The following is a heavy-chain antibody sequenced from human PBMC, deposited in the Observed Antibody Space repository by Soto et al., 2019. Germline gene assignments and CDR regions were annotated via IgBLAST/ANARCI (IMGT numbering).Heavy chain of an antibody. CDR1: GFTFTRYS. CDR2: ISSTTNYI. J-gene: IGHJ4*02. V-gene: IGHV3-21*01. CDR3: ARESEDLTSNFDY. Sequence: TLGGSLRLSCAASGFTFTRYSMNWVRQAPGKGLEWVSSISSTTNYIYYADSMKGRFTVSRDNAKNSVYLEMNSLSAEDTAVYYCARESEDLTSNFDYWGQGTLVTVSS.